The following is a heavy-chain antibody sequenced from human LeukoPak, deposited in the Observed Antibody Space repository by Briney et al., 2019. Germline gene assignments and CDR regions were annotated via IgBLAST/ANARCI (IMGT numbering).Heavy chain of an antibody. CDR2: INWNGGST. Sequence: PGGTLRLSCAASGFTFSSYGMSWVRQAPGKGLEWVSGINWNGGSTGYADSVKGRFTISRDNAKNSLYLQMNSLRAEDTALYYCARGTTYYDYVWGSYPQYYFDYWGQGTLVTVSS. CDR3: ARGTTYYDYVWGSYPQYYFDY. D-gene: IGHD3-16*02. CDR1: GFTFSSYG. V-gene: IGHV3-20*04. J-gene: IGHJ4*02.